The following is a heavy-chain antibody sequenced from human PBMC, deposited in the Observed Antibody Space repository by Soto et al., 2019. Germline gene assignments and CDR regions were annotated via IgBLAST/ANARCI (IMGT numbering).Heavy chain of an antibody. Sequence: PSETLSLTCTVSGGSISSYYWSWIRQPAGKGLDWIGRIYTSGSTNYNPSLKSRVTMSVDTSKNQFSLKLSSVTAADTAVYYCARDHPGEQWQEENYCYYGMDVWGQGTTVTVSS. J-gene: IGHJ6*02. D-gene: IGHD6-19*01. CDR2: IYTSGST. CDR1: GGSISSYY. CDR3: ARDHPGEQWQEENYCYYGMDV. V-gene: IGHV4-4*07.